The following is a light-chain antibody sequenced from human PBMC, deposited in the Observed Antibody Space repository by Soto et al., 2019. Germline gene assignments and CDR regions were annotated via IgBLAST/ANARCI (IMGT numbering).Light chain of an antibody. CDR2: AAS. CDR1: QSISSY. Sequence: DIQITHSPASLSASVVDRVTITFRASQSISSYLNWYQQKPGKAPKLLIYAASSLQSGVPSRFSGSGSGTAFTLTISSLQPDDFATYYCQQYNSYSRKFGQGTKVDIK. J-gene: IGKJ1*01. V-gene: IGKV1-5*01. CDR3: QQYNSYSRK.